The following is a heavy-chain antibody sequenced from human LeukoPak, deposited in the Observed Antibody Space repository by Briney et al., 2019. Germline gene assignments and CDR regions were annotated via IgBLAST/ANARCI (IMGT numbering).Heavy chain of an antibody. Sequence: PGGALGHLRSGFRINLYKLLDQRGAQAPGKGLEWVGRIKSKTDGGTTDYAAPVKGRFTISRDDSKNTLYLQMNSLKTEDTAGYYCNTGGTVTFDYWGQGTLVTISS. CDR2: IKSKTDGGTT. V-gene: IGHV3-15*01. CDR3: NTGGTVTFDY. D-gene: IGHD4-17*01. CDR1: INLYKLL. J-gene: IGHJ4*02.